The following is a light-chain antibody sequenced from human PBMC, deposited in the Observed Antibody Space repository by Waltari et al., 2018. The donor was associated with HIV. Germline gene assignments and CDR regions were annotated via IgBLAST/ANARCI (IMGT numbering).Light chain of an antibody. Sequence: QSALTQPRSVSGSPGQSVTMSCAGTSNDVGGYNYVSWYQQHPGKAPKLMIYDVTKRPSGVPDRFSGAKSGNTASLTISGLQADDEADYYCCSYAGSYPGVFGTGTKVTVL. CDR2: DVT. J-gene: IGLJ1*01. CDR3: CSYAGSYPGV. V-gene: IGLV2-11*01. CDR1: SNDVGGYNY.